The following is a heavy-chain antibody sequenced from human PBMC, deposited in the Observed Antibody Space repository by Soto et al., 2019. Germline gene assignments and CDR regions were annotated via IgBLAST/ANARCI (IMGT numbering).Heavy chain of an antibody. V-gene: IGHV4-61*05. CDR3: ASLPGAKYGGISDP. Sequence: SETLSLTCTVSGGSISSSRCHWGWLRQPPGKGLEWIGYIYYSGSTNYNPSLKSRVTISVDTSKNQFSLKLSPVTAADTAVYYCASLPGAKYGGISDPGGQGPRVTVPS. D-gene: IGHD2-15*01. J-gene: IGHJ5*02. CDR2: IYYSGST. CDR1: GGSISSSRCH.